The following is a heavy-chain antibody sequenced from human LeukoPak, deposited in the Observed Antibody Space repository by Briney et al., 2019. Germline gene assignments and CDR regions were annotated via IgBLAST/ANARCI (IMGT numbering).Heavy chain of an antibody. J-gene: IGHJ6*04. Sequence: SVKVSCKASVGTFSSYAISWVRQAPGQGLEWMGGIIPIFGTANYAQKFQGRVTITADESTSTAYMELSSLRSEDTAVYYCARGDGDYDHYYYGMDVWGKGTTVTVSS. CDR2: IIPIFGTA. V-gene: IGHV1-69*13. CDR3: ARGDGDYDHYYYGMDV. CDR1: VGTFSSYA. D-gene: IGHD4-17*01.